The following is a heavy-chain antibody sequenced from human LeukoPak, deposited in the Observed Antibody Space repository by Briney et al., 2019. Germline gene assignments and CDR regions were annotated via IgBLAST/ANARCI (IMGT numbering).Heavy chain of an antibody. Sequence: PSETLSLTCAVYGGSFSGYYWSWIRQPPGKGLEWIGEINHSGSTNYNPSLKSRVTISVDTSKNQFSLKLSSVTAADTAVYYCARVPGSTSSPETHYFYYGLDVWGQGTTVTVSS. D-gene: IGHD6-6*01. CDR2: INHSGST. V-gene: IGHV4-34*01. CDR3: ARVPGSTSSPETHYFYYGLDV. J-gene: IGHJ6*02. CDR1: GGSFSGYY.